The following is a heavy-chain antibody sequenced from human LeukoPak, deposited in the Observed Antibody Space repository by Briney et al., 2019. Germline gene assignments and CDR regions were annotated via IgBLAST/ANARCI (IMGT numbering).Heavy chain of an antibody. J-gene: IGHJ4*02. CDR1: GGSISSYY. Sequence: SETLSLTCTVSGGSISSYYWSWARQPPGKGLEWIGHIYDTGNTNYNPSLESRVTISVDTSKNQFSLRLTSVTAADTAVYFCARATPWLLPGYWGQGTLVTVSS. CDR2: IYDTGNT. V-gene: IGHV4-59*01. D-gene: IGHD3-22*01. CDR3: ARATPWLLPGY.